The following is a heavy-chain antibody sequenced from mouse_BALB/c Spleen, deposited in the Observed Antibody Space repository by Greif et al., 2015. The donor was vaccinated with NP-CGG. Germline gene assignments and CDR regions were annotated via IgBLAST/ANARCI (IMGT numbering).Heavy chain of an antibody. J-gene: IGHJ4*01. Sequence: DVKLVESGGGLVKPGGSLKLSCAASGFTFSDYYMYWVRQTPEKRLEWVATISDGGSYTYYPDSVKGRFTISRDNAKNNLSLQMSSLKSEDTAMYYCARDTVVTNYYAMDYWGQGTSVTVSS. CDR1: GFTFSDYY. CDR2: ISDGGSYT. CDR3: ARDTVVTNYYAMDY. D-gene: IGHD1-1*01. V-gene: IGHV5-4*02.